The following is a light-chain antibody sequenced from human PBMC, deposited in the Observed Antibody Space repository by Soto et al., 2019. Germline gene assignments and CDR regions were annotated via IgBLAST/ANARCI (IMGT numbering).Light chain of an antibody. V-gene: IGKV1-39*01. CDR2: AAS. Sequence: DIQMTQSPSSLSASVGDRVTITCRASQTISTYLNWYQQKPGKAPKLLIYAASSLQSGVPSRFSGSGSGTDFTLTISSLQPEDFAIYYCQQSHGIPDTFGQGTKLEIK. J-gene: IGKJ2*01. CDR1: QTISTY. CDR3: QQSHGIPDT.